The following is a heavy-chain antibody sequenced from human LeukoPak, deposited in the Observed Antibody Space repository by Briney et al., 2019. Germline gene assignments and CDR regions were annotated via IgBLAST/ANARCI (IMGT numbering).Heavy chain of an antibody. J-gene: IGHJ4*02. Sequence: PGGSLRLSCAASGFTFSSYWMSWVRQAPGKGLEWVANIKQDGSEKYYVDSVKGRFTISRDNAKNSLYLQMNSLRAEDTAVYYCARRRGLGQWSAVRYFDYWGQGTLVTVSS. CDR3: ARRRGLGQWSAVRYFDY. V-gene: IGHV3-7*01. CDR1: GFTFSSYW. D-gene: IGHD6-19*01. CDR2: IKQDGSEK.